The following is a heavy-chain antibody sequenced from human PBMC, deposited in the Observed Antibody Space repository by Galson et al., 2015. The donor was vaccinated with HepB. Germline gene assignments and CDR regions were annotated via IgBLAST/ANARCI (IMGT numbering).Heavy chain of an antibody. Sequence: SLRLSCAASGFTVSGYWMSWVRQAPGKGLEWVANIKQDGSEKYYVDSVKGRFTISRDNAKNSLYLQMNSLRAEDTAVYYCARGLGHPPYYYYGMDVWGQGTTVTVSS. CDR1: GFTVSGYW. CDR2: IKQDGSEK. J-gene: IGHJ6*02. CDR3: ARGLGHPPYYYYGMDV. V-gene: IGHV3-7*03.